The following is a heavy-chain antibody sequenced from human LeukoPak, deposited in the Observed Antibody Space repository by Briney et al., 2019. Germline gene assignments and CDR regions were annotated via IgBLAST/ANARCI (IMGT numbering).Heavy chain of an antibody. CDR2: IIHSGGSK. V-gene: IGHV1-46*03. D-gene: IGHD4-11*01. Sequence: ASVKDSCKASGYNFTSYYMHWVRQAPGQGLEWMVIIIHSGGSKSYEQKFQGRVTMTRDTSTSTVYMELSSLRSEDTAVYYCARVGSTVKVVDYWGQGTLVTVSS. J-gene: IGHJ4*02. CDR3: ARVGSTVKVVDY. CDR1: GYNFTSYY.